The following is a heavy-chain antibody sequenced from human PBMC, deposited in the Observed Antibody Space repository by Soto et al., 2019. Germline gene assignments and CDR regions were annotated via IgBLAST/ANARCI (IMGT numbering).Heavy chain of an antibody. Sequence: EVQLLESGGGVVQPGGSLRLSCVASGFNFKKFAMAWVRQAPGEGLEWVSGISCCGGSTSYADSVKGRFSTARDDSKNALSLQMNGLRVEYTAQYFCAKADGEQWLIPHLDNWGQGTLVTVS. J-gene: IGHJ4*02. CDR1: GFNFKKFA. D-gene: IGHD6-19*01. CDR3: AKADGEQWLIPHLDN. CDR2: ISCCGGST. V-gene: IGHV3-23*01.